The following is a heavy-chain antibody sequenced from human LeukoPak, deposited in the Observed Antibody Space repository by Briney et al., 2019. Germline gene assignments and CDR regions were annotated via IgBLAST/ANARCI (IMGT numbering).Heavy chain of an antibody. CDR2: IYYSGST. J-gene: IGHJ5*02. CDR1: GGSISSYY. V-gene: IGHV4-59*01. D-gene: IGHD3-3*01. CDR3: ARGGGFLEWLLPLYNWFDP. Sequence: SETLSLTCTVSGGSISSYYWSWIRQPPGRGLEWIGYIYYSGSTNYNHSLKSRVTISVDTSKNQFSLRLTSVTAADTAVYYCARGGGFLEWLLPLYNWFDPWGQGTLVTVSS.